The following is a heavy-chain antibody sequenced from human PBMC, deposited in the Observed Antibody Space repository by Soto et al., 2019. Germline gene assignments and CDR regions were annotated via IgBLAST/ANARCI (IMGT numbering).Heavy chain of an antibody. CDR2: IYPGDSDT. J-gene: IGHJ3*01. V-gene: IGHV5-51*01. CDR1: GYSFTSYW. CDR3: ARLFFLGSYYDHRDLLYV. D-gene: IGHD3-16*01. Sequence: GESLKISCRGSGYSFTSYWIGWVRQMPGKGLEWMGIIYPGDSDTRYSPSFQGQVTISADKSISTAYLQWSSLKASDTAIYYCARLFFLGSYYDHRDLLYVCGRGTTV.